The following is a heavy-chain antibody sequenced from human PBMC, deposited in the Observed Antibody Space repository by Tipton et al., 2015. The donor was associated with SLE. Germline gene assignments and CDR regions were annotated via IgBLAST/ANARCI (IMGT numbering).Heavy chain of an antibody. V-gene: IGHV4-39*07. D-gene: IGHD1-26*01. CDR1: GGSIRGSSYY. CDR3: AREWDGGSYTFDAFEI. Sequence: GLVKPSETLSLTCSVSGGSIRGSSYYWGWIRQPPGKGLEWIGEINHSGSTNYNPSLKSRVTISVDTSKNQFSLKLSSVTAADTAVYYCAREWDGGSYTFDAFEIWGQGTMCTVSS. J-gene: IGHJ3*02. CDR2: INHSGST.